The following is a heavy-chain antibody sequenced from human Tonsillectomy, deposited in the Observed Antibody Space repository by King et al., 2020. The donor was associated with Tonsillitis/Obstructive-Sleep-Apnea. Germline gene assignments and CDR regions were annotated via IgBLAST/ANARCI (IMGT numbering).Heavy chain of an antibody. CDR1: GYTFTGYY. Sequence: QLVQSGAEVKKPGASVKVSCKASGYTFTGYYMHWVRQAPGQGLEWMGRINPNSGGTNYAQKFKGRVTMTRDTSISTAYMELGRLRSDDTAVYYCARGLRFLEWLLFYWGQGTLVTVSS. J-gene: IGHJ4*02. CDR2: INPNSGGT. D-gene: IGHD3-3*01. CDR3: ARGLRFLEWLLFY. V-gene: IGHV1-2*06.